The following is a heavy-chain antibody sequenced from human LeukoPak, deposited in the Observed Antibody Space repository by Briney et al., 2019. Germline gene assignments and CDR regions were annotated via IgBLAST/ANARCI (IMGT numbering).Heavy chain of an antibody. CDR3: AKDIVAAGLFFDY. CDR2: ISLSGSTI. Sequence: GGSLRLSCAASGFTFSDYYMGWVRQAPGKGLECVSYISLSGSTIYYADSVKGRFTISRDDAKNSLYLQMNSLRAEDTAVYYCAKDIVAAGLFFDYWGQGTLVTVSS. CDR1: GFTFSDYY. J-gene: IGHJ4*02. V-gene: IGHV3-11*01. D-gene: IGHD6-13*01.